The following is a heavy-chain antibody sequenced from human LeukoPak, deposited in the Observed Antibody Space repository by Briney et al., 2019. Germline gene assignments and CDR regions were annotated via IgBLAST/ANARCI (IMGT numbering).Heavy chain of an antibody. CDR1: GGSISITSYY. D-gene: IGHD1-7*01. J-gene: IGHJ3*02. Sequence: SETLSLTCTVSGGSISITSYYWGWIRQPPGKGLEWIGSMYSSGSTYYNPSLKSRGTISVDTSKNQFSLKLSSVTAADTAVYYCARDGTNVVVTDAFDIWGQGTMVTVSS. CDR3: ARDGTNVVVTDAFDI. V-gene: IGHV4-39*07. CDR2: MYSSGST.